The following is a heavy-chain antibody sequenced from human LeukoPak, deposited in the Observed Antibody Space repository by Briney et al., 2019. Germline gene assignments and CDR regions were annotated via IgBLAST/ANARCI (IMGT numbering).Heavy chain of an antibody. D-gene: IGHD3-22*01. V-gene: IGHV4-4*07. J-gene: IGHJ5*02. CDR3: ASGYYDSSSSRNWFDP. CDR1: GGSISSYY. Sequence: PSETLSLTCTVSGGSISSYYWSWIRQPAGKGLEWIGRIYTSGSTNYNPSLKSRVTISVDTSKNQFSLKLSSVTAADTAVYYCASGYYDSSSSRNWFDPWGQGTLVTVSS. CDR2: IYTSGST.